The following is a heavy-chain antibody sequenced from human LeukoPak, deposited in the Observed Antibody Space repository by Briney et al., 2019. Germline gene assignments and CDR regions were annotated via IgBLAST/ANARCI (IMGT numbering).Heavy chain of an antibody. Sequence: PSETLSLTCTVSGVSISSGGYYWSWIRQHPGKGLEWIGYIYYSGSTYYNPSLKSRVTISVDTSKNQFSLKLSSVTAADTAVYYCARGGSTDSIHSCGGNRYFLDYWGQGTLVTVSS. CDR2: IYYSGST. D-gene: IGHD2-21*02. CDR3: ARGGSTDSIHSCGGNRYFLDY. CDR1: GVSISSGGYY. V-gene: IGHV4-31*03. J-gene: IGHJ4*02.